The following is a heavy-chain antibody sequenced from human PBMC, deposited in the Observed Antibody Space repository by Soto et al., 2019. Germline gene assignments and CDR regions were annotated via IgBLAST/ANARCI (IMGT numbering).Heavy chain of an antibody. Sequence: GGSLRLSCAASGFTSTRYSMKWVRQAPGQGLEWVSSISSTTNYIDYADSMKGRFTVSGDNAKNSVYLEMNSLSAEDTALYYCARESEDLTSNFDYWGQGTLVTVSS. CDR2: ISSTTNYI. J-gene: IGHJ4*02. V-gene: IGHV3-21*01. CDR3: ARESEDLTSNFDY. CDR1: GFTSTRYS.